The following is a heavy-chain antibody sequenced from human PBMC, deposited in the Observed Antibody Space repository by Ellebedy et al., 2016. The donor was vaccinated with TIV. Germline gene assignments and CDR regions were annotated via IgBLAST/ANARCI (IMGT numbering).Heavy chain of an antibody. Sequence: ASVKVSCKTSGYTFTGYYMHWVRQAPGQGLEWMGWIHPNSGGTNYAQKFQGRVTMTRDTSISTAYAELSSLRSDETAVYYCARGPRVGAYYNDYWGQGTLVTVSS. J-gene: IGHJ4*02. CDR2: IHPNSGGT. CDR1: GYTFTGYY. D-gene: IGHD1-26*01. CDR3: ARGPRVGAYYNDY. V-gene: IGHV1-2*02.